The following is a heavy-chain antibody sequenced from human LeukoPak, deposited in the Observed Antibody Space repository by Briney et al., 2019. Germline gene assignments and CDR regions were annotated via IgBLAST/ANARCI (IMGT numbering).Heavy chain of an antibody. CDR2: TGVSGS. CDR3: ARCYTYGTTWFGGLDV. J-gene: IGHJ6*02. D-gene: IGHD3-10*01. Sequence: GGSLRLSCAASGFTFSSSAMTWVRQVLGKGLEWVSTTGVSGSYYADSVKGRFTISRDNSKNTLNLQMNSLRAEDTAVYYCARCYTYGTTWFGGLDVWGQGTTVTVSS. CDR1: GFTFSSSA. V-gene: IGHV3-23*01.